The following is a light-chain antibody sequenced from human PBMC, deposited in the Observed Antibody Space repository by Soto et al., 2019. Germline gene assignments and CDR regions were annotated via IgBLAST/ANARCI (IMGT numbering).Light chain of an antibody. J-gene: IGLJ1*01. CDR3: SAFTSNRSYG. V-gene: IGLV2-14*03. CDR1: HNDICTYDY. Sequence: QSVLTQPTSVSGSPGQSITISCTGNHNDICTYDYVSWYQQHPGRAPRLLIHGVTTRPSGISGRFSASKSGLTASLTISGLQPEDEADYYCSAFTSNRSYGFGPWTKVTVL. CDR2: GVT.